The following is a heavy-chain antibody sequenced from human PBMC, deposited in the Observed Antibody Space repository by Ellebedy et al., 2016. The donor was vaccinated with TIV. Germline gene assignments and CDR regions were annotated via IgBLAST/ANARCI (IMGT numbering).Heavy chain of an antibody. CDR2: IWYDGDNK. CDR3: ARDKSPTMIALDF. J-gene: IGHJ4*02. V-gene: IGHV3-33*08. D-gene: IGHD3-22*01. CDR1: GFTFSSYA. Sequence: GESLKISCAASGFTFSSYAMSWVRQAPDKGLEWVAVIWYDGDNKYYVDSVKGRFTISRDNSKNTLYLQMSSLRADDTAIYYCARDKSPTMIALDFWGQGTLVTVSS.